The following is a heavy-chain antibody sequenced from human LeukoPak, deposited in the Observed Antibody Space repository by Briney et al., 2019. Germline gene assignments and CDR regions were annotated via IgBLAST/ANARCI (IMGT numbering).Heavy chain of an antibody. D-gene: IGHD3-16*01. CDR2: ISSSGTNI. V-gene: IGHV3-21*01. Sequence: PGGSLRLSCAASGFTFSNYEFNWVRQATGKGLEWVSSISSSGTNIYYADSVKGRLTISRDNAKNSLYLQMNSLRAEDTAVYYCASQGGFDDWGQGTLVTVSS. CDR1: GFTFSNYE. J-gene: IGHJ4*02. CDR3: ASQGGFDD.